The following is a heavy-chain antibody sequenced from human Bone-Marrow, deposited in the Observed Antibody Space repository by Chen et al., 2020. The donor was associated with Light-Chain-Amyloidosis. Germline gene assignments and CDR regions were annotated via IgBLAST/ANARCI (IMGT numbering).Heavy chain of an antibody. V-gene: IGHV3-30-3*01. CDR3: ARDGSSLRSSYPYYYYYMDV. D-gene: IGHD6-6*01. CDR2: ISYDGNHK. J-gene: IGHJ6*03. CDR1: GFTFSNYW. Sequence: VELVESGGGLVQPGGSLRLSCESSGFTFSNYWMTWVRQAPGKGLEWVAVISYDGNHKYYADSVKGRFTISRDISKNTLYLQMNSLRAEDTAVYYCARDGSSLRSSYPYYYYYMDVWGKGTTVTVSS.